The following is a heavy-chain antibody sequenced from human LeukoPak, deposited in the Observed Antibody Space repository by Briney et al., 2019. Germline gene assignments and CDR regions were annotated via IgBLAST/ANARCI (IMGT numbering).Heavy chain of an antibody. V-gene: IGHV1-46*01. CDR1: GYTFTSYY. D-gene: IGHD4-17*01. CDR3: ARVDGDYDYYYYGMDV. Sequence: ASVKVSFKASGYTFTSYYMHWVRQPPGQGLEWMGIINPSGGSTSYAQKFQGRVTMTRDTSTSTVYMELSSLRSEDTAVYYCARVDGDYDYYYYGMDVWGQGTTVTVSS. CDR2: INPSGGST. J-gene: IGHJ6*02.